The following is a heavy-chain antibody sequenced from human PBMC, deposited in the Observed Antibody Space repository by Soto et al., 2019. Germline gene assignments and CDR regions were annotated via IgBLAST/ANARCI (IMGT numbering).Heavy chain of an antibody. CDR1: GFTFSSYA. D-gene: IGHD3-16*02. V-gene: IGHV3-23*01. CDR2: ISGSGGST. CDR3: AKDLIVSSRSVRYYYYYYYMDV. J-gene: IGHJ6*03. Sequence: GGSLRLSCAASGFTFSSYAMSWVRQAPGKGLEWVSAISGSGGSTYYADSVKGRFTISRANSKNTLYLQMNSLRAEDTAVYYCAKDLIVSSRSVRYYYYYYYMDVWGKGTTVTVSS.